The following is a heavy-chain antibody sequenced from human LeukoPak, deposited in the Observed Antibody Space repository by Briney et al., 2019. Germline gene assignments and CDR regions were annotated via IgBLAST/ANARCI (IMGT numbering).Heavy chain of an antibody. Sequence: PGRSLRLSCAASGFTFSNYGVHWVRQAPGKGLEWVAVIRFGGSTKYYADYVRGRFTISRDNSKNTVYLEMNSLRAEDTAVYYCARAYSRESGYDFVFENWGQGTLVSVFS. CDR1: GFTFSNYG. V-gene: IGHV3-33*01. D-gene: IGHD5-12*01. CDR3: ARAYSRESGYDFVFEN. J-gene: IGHJ4*02. CDR2: IRFGGSTK.